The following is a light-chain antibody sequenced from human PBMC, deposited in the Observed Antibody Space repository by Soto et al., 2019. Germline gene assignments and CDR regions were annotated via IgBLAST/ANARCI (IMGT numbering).Light chain of an antibody. V-gene: IGKV3-20*01. CDR1: QSISSSY. CDR2: GAS. J-gene: IGKJ1*01. Sequence: EIVLTQSPGTLSLSPGERATLSCRASQSISSSYLAWYQQKPGQATRLLIYGASTRATGIPDRFSGSGSGTDFTLTISRLESEDFAVYYCQQYGSSPRTFGQGTKVEIK. CDR3: QQYGSSPRT.